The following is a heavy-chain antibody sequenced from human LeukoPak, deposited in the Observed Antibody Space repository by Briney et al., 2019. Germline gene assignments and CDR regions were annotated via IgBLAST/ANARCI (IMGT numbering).Heavy chain of an antibody. D-gene: IGHD2-15*01. CDR2: ISYDGSNK. CDR3: EADTRY. J-gene: IGHJ4*02. Sequence: GGSLGLSLAAPGFAFNRYIVRGVGRAPGKGLEWVAVISYDGSNKYYADSVKGRFTISRDNSKNTLYLEMNSLRAEDTAVYYCEADTRYWGQGTLVTVSS. CDR1: GFAFNRYI. V-gene: IGHV3-30-3*01.